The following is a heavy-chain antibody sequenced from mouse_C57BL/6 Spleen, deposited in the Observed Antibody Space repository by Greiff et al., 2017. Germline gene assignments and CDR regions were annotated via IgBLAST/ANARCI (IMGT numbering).Heavy chain of an antibody. CDR1: GYTFTSYW. CDR2: IYPGNSDT. J-gene: IGHJ4*01. CDR3: TRDYYGSSSYAMDY. V-gene: IGHV1-5*01. D-gene: IGHD1-1*01. Sequence: DVQLQESGTVLARPGASVKMSCKTSGYTFTSYWMHWVKQRPGQGLEWIGAIYPGNSDTSYNQKFKGKAKLTAVASASTAYMELSSLTNEDSAVYYCTRDYYGSSSYAMDYWGQGTSVTVSS.